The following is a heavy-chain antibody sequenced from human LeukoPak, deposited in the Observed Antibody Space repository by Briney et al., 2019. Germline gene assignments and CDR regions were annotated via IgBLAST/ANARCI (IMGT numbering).Heavy chain of an antibody. Sequence: GESLRLSCAASGFTFSSYEMNWVRQAPGKGLEWVSYISNSGSTIYYADSVKGRFTTSRDNAKNSLYLQMNSLRAEDTAVYYCARDADYGGNSEGVGVDYWGQGTLVTVSS. J-gene: IGHJ4*02. CDR2: ISNSGSTI. D-gene: IGHD4-23*01. V-gene: IGHV3-48*03. CDR1: GFTFSSYE. CDR3: ARDADYGGNSEGVGVDY.